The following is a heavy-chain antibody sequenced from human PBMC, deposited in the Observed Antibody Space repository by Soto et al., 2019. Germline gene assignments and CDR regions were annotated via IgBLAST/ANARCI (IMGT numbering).Heavy chain of an antibody. V-gene: IGHV3-15*01. D-gene: IGHD2-8*02. CDR2: IKSKTDGGTT. Sequence: GGSPRLSCAASGFTFSNAWMSWVRQAPGKGLEWGGRIKSKTDGGTTDYAAPVKGRFTISRDDSKNTLYLQMNSLKTEYTAVYYCTTESAGGFDYWGQGTLVTVSS. J-gene: IGHJ4*02. CDR1: GFTFSNAW. CDR3: TTESAGGFDY.